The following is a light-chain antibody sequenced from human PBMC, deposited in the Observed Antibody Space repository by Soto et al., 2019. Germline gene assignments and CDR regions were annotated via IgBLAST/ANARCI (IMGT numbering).Light chain of an antibody. Sequence: QSVLTQPASVSGSPGQSITISCFGTTSDVGNSNLVSWYQHHPGKAPKVMIYEGSKRPSGISHRFSGSKSGNTASLTISGLQAEDEADYYCCSYGSSRTFVFGTGTKVTVL. J-gene: IGLJ1*01. CDR2: EGS. CDR3: CSYGSSRTFV. CDR1: TSDVGNSNL. V-gene: IGLV2-23*01.